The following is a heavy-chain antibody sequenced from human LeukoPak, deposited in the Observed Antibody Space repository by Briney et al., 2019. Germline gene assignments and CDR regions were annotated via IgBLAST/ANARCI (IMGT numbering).Heavy chain of an antibody. D-gene: IGHD6-13*01. CDR3: AKRLIGSSTWHTFDY. Sequence: GGSLRLSCAASGFTFSSYAMSWVRQAPGKGQEWVSTITAGGGSTYYADSVKGRFTISRDNSKNTLYLQVNSLRAEDAAVYYCAKRLIGSSTWHTFDYWGQGTLVTVSS. CDR2: ITAGGGST. CDR1: GFTFSSYA. V-gene: IGHV3-23*01. J-gene: IGHJ4*02.